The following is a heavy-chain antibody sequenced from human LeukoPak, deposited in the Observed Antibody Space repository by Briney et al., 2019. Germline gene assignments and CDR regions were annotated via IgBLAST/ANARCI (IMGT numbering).Heavy chain of an antibody. D-gene: IGHD2-2*01. CDR3: AKYQKAQPSPFDP. CDR2: ISGSGGST. V-gene: IGHV3-23*01. CDR1: GFTFSGYA. Sequence: PGGSLRLSCVASGFTFSGYAMSWVRQAPGKGLEWVSAISGSGGSTYYADSVKGRFTISRDNSKNTLYLQMNSLRAGDTAVYFCAKYQKAQPSPFDPWGQGALVTVSS. J-gene: IGHJ5*02.